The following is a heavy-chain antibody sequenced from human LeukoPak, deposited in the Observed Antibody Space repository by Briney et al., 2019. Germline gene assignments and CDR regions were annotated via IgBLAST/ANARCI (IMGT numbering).Heavy chain of an antibody. Sequence: PSETLSLTCTVSGGSISSYYWSWIRQPPGKGLEWIGYIYYSGSTNYNPSLKSRVTISVDTSKNQFSLKLSSVTAADTAVYYCAGSGSYYPFDYWGQGTLVTVSS. CDR1: GGSISSYY. CDR2: IYYSGST. CDR3: AGSGSYYPFDY. J-gene: IGHJ4*02. V-gene: IGHV4-59*01. D-gene: IGHD1-26*01.